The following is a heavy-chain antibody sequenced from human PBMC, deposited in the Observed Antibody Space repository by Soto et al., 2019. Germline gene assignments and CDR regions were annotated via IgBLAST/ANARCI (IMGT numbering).Heavy chain of an antibody. Sequence: EVQLVESGGGLVQPGGSLRLSCATSGFILSDCAMNWVRQAPGKGLEWFSYISSSSSVIDYADSVKVRLTVSRDNARNSLYLQMNRLRDEDTAVYYCARDLSWGSNWYYYMDVWGKGTTVTVSS. CDR3: ARDLSWGSNWYYYMDV. V-gene: IGHV3-48*02. CDR2: ISSSSSVI. CDR1: GFILSDCA. J-gene: IGHJ6*03. D-gene: IGHD7-27*01.